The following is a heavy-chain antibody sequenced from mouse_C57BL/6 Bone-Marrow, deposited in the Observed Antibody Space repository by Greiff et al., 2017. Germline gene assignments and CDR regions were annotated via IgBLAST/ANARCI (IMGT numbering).Heavy chain of an antibody. V-gene: IGHV1-69*01. D-gene: IGHD2-4*01. CDR2: IVPSDSYT. Sequence: QVQLQQPGAELVMPGASVKLSCKASGYTFTSYWMHWVKQRPGQGLEWIGEIVPSDSYTNYNQKFKGKSTLTVDKSSSTAYMQLSSLTSEDSAVYDCARGDYDAFAYWGQGTLVTVSA. J-gene: IGHJ3*01. CDR1: GYTFTSYW. CDR3: ARGDYDAFAY.